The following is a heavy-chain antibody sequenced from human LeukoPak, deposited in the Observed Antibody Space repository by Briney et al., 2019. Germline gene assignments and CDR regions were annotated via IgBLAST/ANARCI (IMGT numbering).Heavy chain of an antibody. V-gene: IGHV3-30*02. J-gene: IGHJ4*02. Sequence: PGGSLRLSCAASGFTFSSYGMHWVRQAPGKGLEWVAFIRYDGSNKYYADSVKGRFTISRDNSKNTLYLQMNSLRAEDTAVYCCAKDGLACSGGSCYFDYWGQGTLVTVSS. CDR2: IRYDGSNK. D-gene: IGHD2-15*01. CDR3: AKDGLACSGGSCYFDY. CDR1: GFTFSSYG.